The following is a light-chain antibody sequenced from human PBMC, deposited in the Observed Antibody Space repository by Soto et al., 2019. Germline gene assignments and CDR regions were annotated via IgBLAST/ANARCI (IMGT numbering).Light chain of an antibody. CDR1: SSNIGRNT. CDR3: AAWDDSLSGPV. V-gene: IGLV1-44*01. J-gene: IGLJ2*01. CDR2: SSN. Sequence: QSVLTQPPSASGTPGQRVTMSCSGSSSNIGRNTVNWYQQLPGTAPKLLIYSSNQRPSGVPDRFSGSRSGTSASLAISGLQSEDEADYYCAAWDDSLSGPVFGGGTKLTVL.